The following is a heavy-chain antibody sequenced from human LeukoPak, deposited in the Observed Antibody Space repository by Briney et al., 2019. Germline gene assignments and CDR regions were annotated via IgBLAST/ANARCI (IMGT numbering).Heavy chain of an antibody. CDR1: GGPFRGFF. V-gene: IGHV4-34*01. CDR2: ISHSGGS. D-gene: IGHD4-23*01. Sequence: SETLSLTCAVYGGPFRGFFWSWIRQAPGKGLEWIGEISHSGGSNYNPSIKSRLTISVDASKSQFSLRLTYVTAAETAVYYCARGIFYGGRNQYIWFDLWGQGTLVTVSS. J-gene: IGHJ5*02. CDR3: ARGIFYGGRNQYIWFDL.